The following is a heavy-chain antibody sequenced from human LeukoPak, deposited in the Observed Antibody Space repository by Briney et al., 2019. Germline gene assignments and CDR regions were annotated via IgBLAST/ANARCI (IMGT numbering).Heavy chain of an antibody. CDR3: ARVGQWSEDI. CDR1: GGSISSYY. J-gene: IGHJ3*02. D-gene: IGHD3-3*01. Sequence: SETLSLTCTVSGGSISSYYWSWIRQPPGKGLEWIGYIYYSGSTNYNPSPKSRVTISVDTSKNQFSLKLSSVTAADTAVYYCARVGQWSEDIWGQGTMVTVSS. CDR2: IYYSGST. V-gene: IGHV4-59*01.